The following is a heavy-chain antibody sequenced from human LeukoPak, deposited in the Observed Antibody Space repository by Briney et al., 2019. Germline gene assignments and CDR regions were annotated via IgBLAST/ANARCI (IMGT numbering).Heavy chain of an antibody. J-gene: IGHJ3*02. V-gene: IGHV3-30*18. D-gene: IGHD3-22*01. CDR2: ISYDGSNK. CDR3: AKMAESYYDSSGYYSGDDAFDI. Sequence: GGSLRLSCAASGFTFSSYGMHWVRQAPGKGLEWVAVISYDGSNKYYADSVKGRFTISRDNSKNTLYLQMNSLRAEGTAVYYCAKMAESYYDSSGYYSGDDAFDIWGQGTMVTVSS. CDR1: GFTFSSYG.